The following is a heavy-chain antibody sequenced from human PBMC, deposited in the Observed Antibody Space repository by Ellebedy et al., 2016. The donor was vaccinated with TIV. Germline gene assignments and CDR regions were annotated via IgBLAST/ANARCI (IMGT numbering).Heavy chain of an antibody. Sequence: GESLKISCAASGFTFRSSGMHWVRQAPGKGLEWVAIIYYDGSKKYYAASVKGRFTISRDNSKDTVYLQMNSLRADDTAVYYCARPPGIPATNAGGADYWGQGTLVTVSS. CDR2: IYYDGSKK. CDR3: ARPPGIPATNAGGADY. D-gene: IGHD6-25*01. V-gene: IGHV3-33*08. CDR1: GFTFRSSG. J-gene: IGHJ4*02.